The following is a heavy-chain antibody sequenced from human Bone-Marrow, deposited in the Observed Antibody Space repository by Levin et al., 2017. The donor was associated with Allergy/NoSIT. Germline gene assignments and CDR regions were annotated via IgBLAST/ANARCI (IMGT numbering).Heavy chain of an antibody. D-gene: IGHD2-8*02. V-gene: IGHV3-74*03. CDR2: IKNEGTTT. J-gene: IGHJ4*02. CDR3: ARAVTPGGGFGY. Sequence: GGSLRLSCAASGFIFSTYWMHWVRQVPGKGPVWVAAIKNEGTTTKYADSVKGRFTISRDNAENTVYLQMNSLRAEDTAVYYCARAVTPGGGFGYWGQGIPVTVSS. CDR1: GFIFSTYW.